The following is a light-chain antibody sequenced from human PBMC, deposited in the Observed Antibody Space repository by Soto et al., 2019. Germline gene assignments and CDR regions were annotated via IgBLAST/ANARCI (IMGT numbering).Light chain of an antibody. CDR1: SSDVGGYNY. CDR2: DVS. V-gene: IGLV2-11*01. CDR3: CSYAGSYTHYV. Sequence: QSALTQPRSVSGSPGQSVTISCTGTSSDVGGYNYVSWYQQHPGKAPKLMIYDVSNRPSGVPDRFSGSKSGNTASLTISGLHAEDEADYYCCSYAGSYTHYVFGTGTKLTVL. J-gene: IGLJ1*01.